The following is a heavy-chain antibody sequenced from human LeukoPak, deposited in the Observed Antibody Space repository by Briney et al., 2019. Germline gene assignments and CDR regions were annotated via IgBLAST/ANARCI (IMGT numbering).Heavy chain of an antibody. CDR1: GFTFSSYS. CDR3: ARDRNPSGSYFYYFDY. V-gene: IGHV3-21*01. J-gene: IGHJ4*02. CDR2: ISSSSSYI. Sequence: GGSLRLSCAASGFTFSSYSMNWVRQAPGKGLEWVSSISSSSSYIYYADSVKGRFTISRDNAKNSLFLQMNSLRAEDTAVYYCARDRNPSGSYFYYFDYWGQGTLVTVSS. D-gene: IGHD1-26*01.